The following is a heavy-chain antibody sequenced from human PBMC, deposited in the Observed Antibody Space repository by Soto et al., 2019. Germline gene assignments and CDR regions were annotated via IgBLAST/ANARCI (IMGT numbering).Heavy chain of an antibody. V-gene: IGHV3-21*01. CDR3: AREDGNYYDSSGYNAFDI. Sequence: GGSLRLSCAASGFTFSSYSMNWVRQAPGKGLEWVSSISSSSSYIYYADSVKGRFTISRDNAKNSLYLQMNSLRAEDTAVYYCAREDGNYYDSSGYNAFDIWGKGTMVTVSS. CDR2: ISSSSSYI. D-gene: IGHD3-22*01. J-gene: IGHJ3*02. CDR1: GFTFSSYS.